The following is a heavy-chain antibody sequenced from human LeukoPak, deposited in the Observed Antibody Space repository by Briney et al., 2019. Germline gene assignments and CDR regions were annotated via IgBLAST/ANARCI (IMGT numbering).Heavy chain of an antibody. CDR3: ARDRTVRSWFDP. D-gene: IGHD4-17*01. J-gene: IGHJ5*02. CDR1: GDSISTEY. CDR2: IYTSGST. Sequence: SETLSLTCTVSGDSISTEYWTWIRQPPGKGLEWIGRIYTSGSTNYNPSLKSRVTMSVDTSKNQFSLKLSSVTAADTAVYYCARDRTVRSWFDPWGQGTLVTVSS. V-gene: IGHV4-4*07.